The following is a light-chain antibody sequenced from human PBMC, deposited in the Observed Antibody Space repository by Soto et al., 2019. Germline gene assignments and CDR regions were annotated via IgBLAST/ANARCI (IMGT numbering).Light chain of an antibody. CDR1: QSVSTN. CDR2: GAS. V-gene: IGKV3-15*01. J-gene: IGKJ1*01. CDR3: QQYNNWPPYT. Sequence: IVMTQSPATLSVSPGERATLSCRASQSVSTNLAWYQQKPGQAPRLLISGASTRATGIPARFSGSGSGTEFTLTISSLQSEDFAVYYCQQYNNWPPYTFGQRTKVDIK.